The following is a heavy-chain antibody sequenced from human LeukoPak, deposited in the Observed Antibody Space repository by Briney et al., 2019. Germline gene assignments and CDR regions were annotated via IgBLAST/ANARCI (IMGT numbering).Heavy chain of an antibody. J-gene: IGHJ4*02. CDR3: ARVAGSYSIRPFLF. CDR2: IRVSDGYT. CDR1: GFTLNNYA. D-gene: IGHD1-26*01. Sequence: PGGSLRLSCAASGFTLNNYAMTWVRQAPGKGLEWVSAIRVSDGYTYYADSVQGRFIISRDKSKNTVSLQMNSLTGDDTALYYCARVAGSYSIRPFLFWGQGTVVIVSS. V-gene: IGHV3-23*01.